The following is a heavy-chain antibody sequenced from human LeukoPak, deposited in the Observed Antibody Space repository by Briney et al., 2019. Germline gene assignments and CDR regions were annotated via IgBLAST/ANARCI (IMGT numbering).Heavy chain of an antibody. V-gene: IGHV4-59*01. Sequence: SETLSLTCTVSGASISFYYWSWIRQPPGKGLEWIGYIYYSGSTNYNPSLESRVTMSIDTSKNHFSLNLNSVTAADTAIYYCALDSSGWSDDSFDIWGQGTMVTVSS. D-gene: IGHD6-13*01. CDR1: GASISFYY. CDR3: ALDSSGWSDDSFDI. CDR2: IYYSGST. J-gene: IGHJ3*02.